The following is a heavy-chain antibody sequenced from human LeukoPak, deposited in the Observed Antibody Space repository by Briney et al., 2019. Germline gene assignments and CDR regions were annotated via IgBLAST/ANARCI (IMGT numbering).Heavy chain of an antibody. CDR3: AKATYYYASGVTSLGVDV. V-gene: IGHV3-11*01. Sequence: GGSLRLSCAASGFTFSDYYMSWIRQAPGKGLECVSYISTSGSTIYYADSMKGRFTISRDNAKNSLFLQMNSLRAEDTAVYYCAKATYYYASGVTSLGVDVWGQGTTVTVSS. CDR1: GFTFSDYY. J-gene: IGHJ6*02. CDR2: ISTSGSTI. D-gene: IGHD3-10*01.